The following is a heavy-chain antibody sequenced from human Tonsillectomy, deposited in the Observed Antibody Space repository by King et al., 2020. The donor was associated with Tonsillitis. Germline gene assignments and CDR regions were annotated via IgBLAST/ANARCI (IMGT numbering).Heavy chain of an antibody. CDR2: IRSKAYGGTT. J-gene: IGHJ4*02. D-gene: IGHD2-15*01. Sequence: VQLVESGGGLVQPGRSLRLSCTASGFTFRDYAMSWFRQPPGKGLEGVGFIRSKAYGGTTEYAASANGRFTISRDDSKSIAYLQMNSLKTEDTAVYYCTRHHYEFCRGGRCYLAFDLWGQGTRVTVSS. CDR1: GFTFRDYA. CDR3: TRHHYEFCRGGRCYLAFDL. V-gene: IGHV3-49*03.